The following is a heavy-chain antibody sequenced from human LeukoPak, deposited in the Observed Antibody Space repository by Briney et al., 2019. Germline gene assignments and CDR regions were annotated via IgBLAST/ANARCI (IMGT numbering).Heavy chain of an antibody. CDR3: ARDLLGYCSSTSCSPRWFDP. CDR1: GFTFSDYY. V-gene: IGHV3-11*01. Sequence: GGSLRLSCAASGFTFSDYYMSWIRQAPGKGLEWVSYISSSGSAIYYADSVKGRFTISRDNAKNSLYLQMNSLRAEDTAVYYCARDLLGYCSSTSCSPRWFDPWGQGTLVTVSS. D-gene: IGHD2-2*01. J-gene: IGHJ5*02. CDR2: ISSSGSAI.